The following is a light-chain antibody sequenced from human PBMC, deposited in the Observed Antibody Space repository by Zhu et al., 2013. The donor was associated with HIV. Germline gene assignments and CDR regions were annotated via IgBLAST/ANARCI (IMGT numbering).Light chain of an antibody. CDR1: KLGYKY. Sequence: SYELTQPPSVSVSPGQTASITCSGDKLGYKYVCWYQQKPGQSPVLVIYQDDKRPSGIPERFSGSNSGNTATLTISGTQAMDEADYYCQAWDRNIVVFGGGTKLTVL. CDR2: QDD. J-gene: IGLJ3*02. V-gene: IGLV3-1*01. CDR3: QAWDRNIVV.